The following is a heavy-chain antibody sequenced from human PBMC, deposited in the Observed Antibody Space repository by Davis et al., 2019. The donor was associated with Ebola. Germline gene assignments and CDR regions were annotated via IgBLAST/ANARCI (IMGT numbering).Heavy chain of an antibody. D-gene: IGHD4-17*01. CDR1: GGTFSSYG. V-gene: IGHV1-69*06. Sequence: AASVKVSCKASGGTFSSYGISWVRQAPGQGLEWMGGIIPIFGTANYAQKFQGRVTITADKSTSTAYMELSSLRSEDTAVYYCARVRGDLYYFDYWGQGTLVTVSS. CDR3: ARVRGDLYYFDY. CDR2: IIPIFGTA. J-gene: IGHJ4*02.